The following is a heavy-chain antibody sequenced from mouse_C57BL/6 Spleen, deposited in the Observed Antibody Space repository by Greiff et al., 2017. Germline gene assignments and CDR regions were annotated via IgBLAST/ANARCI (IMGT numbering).Heavy chain of an antibody. V-gene: IGHV1-61*01. CDR3: AREEYYGSSYGDYIDY. CDR2: IYPSDSET. CDR1: GYTFTSYW. J-gene: IGHJ2*02. Sequence: VQLQQPGAELVRPGSSVKLSCKASGYTFTSYWMDWVKQRPGQGLEWIGNIYPSDSETHYNQKFKDKATLTVDKSSSTAYMQLSSLTSEDSAVYYCAREEYYGSSYGDYIDYWGQGTSLTVSS. D-gene: IGHD1-1*01.